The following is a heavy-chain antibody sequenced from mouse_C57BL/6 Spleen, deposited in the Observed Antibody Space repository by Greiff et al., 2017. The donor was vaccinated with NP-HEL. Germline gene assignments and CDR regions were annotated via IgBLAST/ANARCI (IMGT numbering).Heavy chain of an antibody. Sequence: QVQLQQPGAELVKPGASVKLSCKASGYTFTSYWMQWVKQRPGQGLEWIGEIDPSDSYTNYNQKFKGKATLTVDTSSSTAYMQLSSLTSEDSAVYYCARRRYYDYDLFAYWGQGTLVTVSA. CDR1: GYTFTSYW. D-gene: IGHD2-4*01. CDR3: ARRRYYDYDLFAY. V-gene: IGHV1-50*01. CDR2: IDPSDSYT. J-gene: IGHJ3*01.